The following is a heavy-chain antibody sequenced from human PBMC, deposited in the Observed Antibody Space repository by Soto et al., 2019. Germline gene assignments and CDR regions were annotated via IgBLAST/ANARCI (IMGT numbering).Heavy chain of an antibody. Sequence: ASVKVSCKASGGTFSSYAISWVRQAPGQGLEWMGGIIPIFGTANYAQKFQGRVTITADESTSTAYMELSSLRSEDTAVYYCARDRWEPWGAFDIWGQGTMVTVSS. D-gene: IGHD3-16*01. CDR3: ARDRWEPWGAFDI. CDR1: GGTFSSYA. J-gene: IGHJ3*02. V-gene: IGHV1-69*13. CDR2: IIPIFGTA.